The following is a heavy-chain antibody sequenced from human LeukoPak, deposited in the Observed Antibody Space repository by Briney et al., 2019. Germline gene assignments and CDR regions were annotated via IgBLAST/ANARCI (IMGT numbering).Heavy chain of an antibody. CDR2: IKHDGSEK. V-gene: IGHV3-7*01. D-gene: IGHD6-13*01. Sequence: GGSLRLSCAASGFTFSTYWMNWVRQAPEKGLEWVANIKHDGSEKYYLDSVKGRFTISRDNAKSSLYLQLNSLRAEDTAVYYCARDRPEYSSSWYSGMHVWGQGTTVTVSS. CDR1: GFTFSTYW. J-gene: IGHJ6*02. CDR3: ARDRPEYSSSWYSGMHV.